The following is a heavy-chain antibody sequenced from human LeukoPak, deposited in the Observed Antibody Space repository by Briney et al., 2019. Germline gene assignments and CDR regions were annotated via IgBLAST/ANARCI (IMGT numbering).Heavy chain of an antibody. CDR2: IGTAGDT. CDR1: GFTFSSYD. V-gene: IGHV3-13*01. J-gene: IGHJ4*02. CDR3: ARDRGSYYRVFDY. D-gene: IGHD1-26*01. Sequence: GGSLRLSCAASGFTFSSYDMHWVRQATGKGLEWVSAIGTAGDTYYPGSVKGRFTISRDNSKNTLYLQMNSLRAEDTAVYYCARDRGSYYRVFDYWGQGTLVTVSS.